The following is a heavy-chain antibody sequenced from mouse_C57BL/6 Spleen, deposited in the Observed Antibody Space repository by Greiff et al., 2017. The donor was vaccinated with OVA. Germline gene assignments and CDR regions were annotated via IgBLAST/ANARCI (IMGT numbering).Heavy chain of an antibody. CDR3: ARTEYSGSSSNWYFDV. CDR1: GYAFSSYW. V-gene: IGHV1-80*01. CDR2: IYPGDGDT. D-gene: IGHD1-1*01. J-gene: IGHJ1*03. Sequence: QVQPQQSGAELVKPGASVKISCKASGYAFSSYWMNWVKQRPGKGLEWIGQIYPGDGDTNYNGKFKGKATLTADKSSSTAYMQLSSLTSEDSAVYFCARTEYSGSSSNWYFDVWGTGTTVTVSS.